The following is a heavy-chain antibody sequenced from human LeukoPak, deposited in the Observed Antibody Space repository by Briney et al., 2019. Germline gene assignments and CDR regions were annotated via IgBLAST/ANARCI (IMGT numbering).Heavy chain of an antibody. CDR2: NSGSGDTT. CDR1: GFLFSNHA. D-gene: IGHD1-26*01. CDR3: AREVDYGMDV. J-gene: IGHJ6*04. Sequence: GGSLPLPCAASGFLFSNHAMTWARQAPGKGLEWVSNNSGSGDTTYYGVSVKGRFTISRDNSENTLFLQMNSLRDEDTAVYYCAREVDYGMDVWGKGTTVIVSS. V-gene: IGHV3-23*01.